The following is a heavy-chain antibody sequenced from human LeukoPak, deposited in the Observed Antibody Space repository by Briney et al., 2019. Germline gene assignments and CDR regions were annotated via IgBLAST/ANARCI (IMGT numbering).Heavy chain of an antibody. Sequence: GGSLRLSCAASGFTFDDYAMHRVRHAPGKGLEWVSGISWNSGSIGYADSVKGRFTISRDNAKNSLYLQMNSLRAEDTALYYCARTGSFPAPFDYWGQGTLVTVSS. CDR2: ISWNSGSI. D-gene: IGHD3-10*01. CDR1: GFTFDDYA. J-gene: IGHJ4*02. CDR3: ARTGSFPAPFDY. V-gene: IGHV3-9*01.